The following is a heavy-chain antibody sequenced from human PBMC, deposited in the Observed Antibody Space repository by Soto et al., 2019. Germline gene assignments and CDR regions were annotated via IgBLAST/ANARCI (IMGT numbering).Heavy chain of an antibody. CDR1: GFTFSNYA. J-gene: IGHJ4*02. D-gene: IGHD2-2*02. CDR3: AKEEYLASRDYFDY. Sequence: EVQLLESGGGLVQPGGSLRLSCAASGFTFSNYAMSWVRQAPGKGLEWVSAISGSGGRINYADSVKGRFTISRDNSKNTLYLQMNSLGAEDTALYYCAKEEYLASRDYFDYWGEGTLVTVSS. V-gene: IGHV3-23*01. CDR2: ISGSGGRI.